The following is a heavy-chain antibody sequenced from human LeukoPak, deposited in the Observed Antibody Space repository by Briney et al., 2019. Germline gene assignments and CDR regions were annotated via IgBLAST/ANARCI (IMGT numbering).Heavy chain of an antibody. D-gene: IGHD6-13*01. J-gene: IGHJ4*02. Sequence: GGSLRLSCAASGFTFSSCGMHWVRQAPGKGLEWVAVISYDGSNKYYADSVKGRFTISRDNSKNTLYLQMNSLRAEDTAVYYCAREGQIAAAAAFDYWGQGTLVTVSS. CDR1: GFTFSSCG. V-gene: IGHV3-30*03. CDR3: AREGQIAAAAAFDY. CDR2: ISYDGSNK.